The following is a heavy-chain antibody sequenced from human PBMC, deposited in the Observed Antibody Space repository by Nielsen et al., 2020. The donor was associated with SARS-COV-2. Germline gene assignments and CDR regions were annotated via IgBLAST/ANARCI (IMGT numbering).Heavy chain of an antibody. CDR1: GGSISSYY. V-gene: IGHV4-34*01. Sequence: SETLSLTCTVSGGSISSYYWSWIRQPPGKGLEWIGEINHSGSTNYNPSLKSRGTISIDTSKNHFSLKVGFLTAADTAVYFCARHVGSYTYGPLDSWGQGILVTVSS. J-gene: IGHJ4*02. CDR3: ARHVGSYTYGPLDS. CDR2: INHSGST. D-gene: IGHD5-18*01.